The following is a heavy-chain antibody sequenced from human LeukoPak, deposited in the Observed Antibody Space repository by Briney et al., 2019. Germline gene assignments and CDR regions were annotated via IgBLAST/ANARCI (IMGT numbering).Heavy chain of an antibody. CDR1: GGSISSYY. D-gene: IGHD6-19*01. CDR2: IYYSGST. Sequence: PSETLSLTCTVSGGSISSYYWSWIRQPPGKGLEWIGYIYYSGSTNYNPSLKSRVTISVDTSKNQFSLKLSSVTAADTAVYYCARVPIAVAGTHYYYYMDVWGKGTTVTVSS. CDR3: ARVPIAVAGTHYYYYMDV. J-gene: IGHJ6*03. V-gene: IGHV4-59*08.